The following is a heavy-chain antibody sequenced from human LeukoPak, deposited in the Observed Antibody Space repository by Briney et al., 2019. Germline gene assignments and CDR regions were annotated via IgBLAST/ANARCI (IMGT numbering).Heavy chain of an antibody. CDR3: AKGLRSTDYMDV. J-gene: IGHJ6*03. V-gene: IGHV3-23*01. CDR1: GFTFSSYA. D-gene: IGHD2-2*01. CDR2: ISGSGGST. Sequence: GGSLRLSCAASGFTFSSYAMSWVRQAPGKGLEWVSAISGSGGSTYYADSVKGRLTISRDNSKNTLYLQMNSLRAEDTAVYYCAKGLRSTDYMDVWGKRTTVTVSS.